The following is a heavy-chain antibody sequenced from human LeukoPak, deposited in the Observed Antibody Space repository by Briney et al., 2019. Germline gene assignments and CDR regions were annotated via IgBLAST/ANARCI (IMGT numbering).Heavy chain of an antibody. J-gene: IGHJ4*02. CDR2: ILPDGSQK. CDR3: GRLAHNAWYAIDY. V-gene: IGHV3-7*01. Sequence: PGGSLRLSCVASDFTFSFYWMTWVRQDPGKGLEWVANILPDGSQKYYVDSVKGRFTISRDNPKNSLYLQINSLRAEDTAVYYCGRLAHNAWYAIDYWGQGTLVTVSS. CDR1: DFTFSFYW. D-gene: IGHD6-13*01.